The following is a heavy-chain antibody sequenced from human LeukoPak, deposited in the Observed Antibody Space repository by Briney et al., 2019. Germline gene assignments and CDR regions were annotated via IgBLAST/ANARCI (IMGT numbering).Heavy chain of an antibody. CDR2: ISDSGTST. CDR3: AKGGGWLYYFDY. CDR1: GFTFSTFA. V-gene: IGHV3-23*01. J-gene: IGHJ4*02. Sequence: PGGSLRLSCAASGFTFSTFAMNWVRQAPGKGLEWVAAISDSGTSTYYADSVKGRFTISRGNSRNTLYLQMNSLRAEDTAVYYCAKGGGWLYYFDYWGQGTLVTVSS. D-gene: IGHD6-19*01.